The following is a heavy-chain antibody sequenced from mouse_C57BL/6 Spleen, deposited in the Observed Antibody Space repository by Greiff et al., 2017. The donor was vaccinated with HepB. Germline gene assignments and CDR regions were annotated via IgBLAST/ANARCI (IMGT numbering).Heavy chain of an antibody. D-gene: IGHD1-1*01. CDR1: GYTFTSYW. CDR2: IDPSDSYT. J-gene: IGHJ2*01. CDR3: ARGKGITTVPDY. Sequence: QVQLKQPGAELVKPGASVKLSCKASGYTFTSYWMQWVKQRPGQGLEWIGEIDPSDSYTNYNQKFKGKATLTVDTSSSTAYMQLSSLTSEDSAVYYCARGKGITTVPDYWGQGTTLTVSS. V-gene: IGHV1-50*01.